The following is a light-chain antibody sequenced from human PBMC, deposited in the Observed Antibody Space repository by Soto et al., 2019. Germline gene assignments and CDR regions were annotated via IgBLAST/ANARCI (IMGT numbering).Light chain of an antibody. CDR3: SSYAGSKFVV. V-gene: IGLV2-8*01. CDR1: SSDVGGYNY. J-gene: IGLJ2*01. CDR2: EVS. Sequence: QSALTQPPSASGSPGQSVTISCTGTSSDVGGYNYVSWYQQHPGKAPKLMIYEVSKRPSGVPDRFSGSKSGNTASLTVSGLQAEDEADYYCSSYAGSKFVVFGGGTK.